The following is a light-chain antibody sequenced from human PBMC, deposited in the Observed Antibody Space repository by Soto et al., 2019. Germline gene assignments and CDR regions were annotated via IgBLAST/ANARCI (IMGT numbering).Light chain of an antibody. J-gene: IGLJ2*01. Sequence: HAVVTQESSLTVSPGGTVTLTCGSSTGAVTSGHYPYWFQQKPGQAPRTLIYDTSNTHSWTPARFSGSLLGGKAALTLSGAQPEDEAEYYCLLAYNGRRIFGGGTKLTVL. CDR3: LLAYNGRRI. CDR1: TGAVTSGHY. CDR2: DTS. V-gene: IGLV7-46*01.